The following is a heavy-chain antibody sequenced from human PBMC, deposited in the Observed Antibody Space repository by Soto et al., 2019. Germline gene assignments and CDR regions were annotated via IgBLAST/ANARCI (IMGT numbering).Heavy chain of an antibody. CDR2: FYYSGDT. CDR1: DASITTYD. V-gene: IGHV4-59*01. CDR3: ARGSGYNWFDP. Sequence: SEALSLTCSVSDASITTYDWSWIRQSPGKGLEWIGNFYYSGDTNYNPSLKSRVTISIDTSKNQFSLTLTSVTTADTAVYYCARGSGYNWFDPWGQGTRVTVSS. D-gene: IGHD6-25*01. J-gene: IGHJ5*02.